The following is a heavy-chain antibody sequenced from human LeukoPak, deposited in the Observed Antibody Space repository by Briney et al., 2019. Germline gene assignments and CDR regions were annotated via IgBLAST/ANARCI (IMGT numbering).Heavy chain of an antibody. CDR3: APQTMILVL. CDR2: IKEDGSTT. V-gene: IGHV3-7*01. J-gene: IGHJ4*02. D-gene: IGHD3-22*01. Sequence: GGSLRLSCVASGFTFSTHWVSWVRQAPGKGLEWVANIKEDGSTTDYVDSVKGRFTITRDNAKNSVFLQMNSLRAEDTAVYYCAPQTMILVLGGQGTLVTVSS. CDR1: GFTFSTHW.